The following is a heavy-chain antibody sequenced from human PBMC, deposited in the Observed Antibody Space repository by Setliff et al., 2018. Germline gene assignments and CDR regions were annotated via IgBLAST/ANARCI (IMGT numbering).Heavy chain of an antibody. Sequence: GGSLRLSCAASGFTFSSYEMNWVRQAPGKGLELVSSISRSSTYIYYADSMKGRFTITRDNAKNSLYLQMNSLRAEDTAVYYCASAGHSGSWFPFDAFHIWGQGTMVTVSS. J-gene: IGHJ3*02. CDR1: GFTFSSYE. CDR2: ISRSSTYI. CDR3: ASAGHSGSWFPFDAFHI. V-gene: IGHV3-21*01. D-gene: IGHD6-13*01.